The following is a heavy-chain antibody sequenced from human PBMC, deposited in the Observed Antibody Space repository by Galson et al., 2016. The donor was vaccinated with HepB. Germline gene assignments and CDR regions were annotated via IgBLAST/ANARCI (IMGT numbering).Heavy chain of an antibody. V-gene: IGHV3-23*01. CDR3: TTWLSHHFDY. D-gene: IGHD6-19*01. CDR2: LVCPTPNP. CDR1: GFTFRNYA. Sequence: SLRLSCAASGFTFRNYALSWVRRAPGKGLEWVSHLVCPTPNPHYADSLRGRFSIYRDNSRDTLYLQMDRLTAEDSAIYYCTTWLSHHFDYWGQGTRVTVSS. J-gene: IGHJ4*02.